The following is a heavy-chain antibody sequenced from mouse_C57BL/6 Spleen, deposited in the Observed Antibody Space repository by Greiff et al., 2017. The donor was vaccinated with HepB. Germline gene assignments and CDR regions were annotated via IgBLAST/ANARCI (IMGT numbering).Heavy chain of an antibody. CDR2: INPNNGGT. Sequence: EVQLQQSGPELVKPGASVKISCKASGYTFTDYYMNWVKQSHGKSLEWIGDINPNNGGTSYNQKFKGKATLTVDKSSSTAYMELRSLTSEDSAVYYCARSRYGYDDDYWGQGTTLTVSS. CDR1: GYTFTDYY. J-gene: IGHJ2*01. D-gene: IGHD2-2*01. CDR3: ARSRYGYDDDY. V-gene: IGHV1-26*01.